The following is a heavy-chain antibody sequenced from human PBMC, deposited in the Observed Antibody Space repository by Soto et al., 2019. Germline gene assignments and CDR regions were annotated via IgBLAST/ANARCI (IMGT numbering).Heavy chain of an antibody. J-gene: IGHJ6*02. CDR2: ISDSGGRT. V-gene: IGHV3-23*01. Sequence: DVQLLESGGGLVQHGKSLRLSCAASGFSFISYAMSWVRQGPGKRLEWVSSISDSGGRTYYAESVEGRFTSSRDEATSTLFLQMHSLRAEDPAIYYCTKGGVKFLEWLGDVWGQGTTVTVSS. CDR1: GFSFISYA. D-gene: IGHD3-3*01. CDR3: TKGGVKFLEWLGDV.